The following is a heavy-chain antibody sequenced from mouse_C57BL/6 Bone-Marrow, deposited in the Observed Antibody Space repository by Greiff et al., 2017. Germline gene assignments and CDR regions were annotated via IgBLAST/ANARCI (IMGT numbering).Heavy chain of an antibody. CDR3: ASRRDDGYWAPFAY. J-gene: IGHJ3*01. CDR1: GFTFSSYG. D-gene: IGHD2-3*01. V-gene: IGHV5-6*01. CDR2: ISSGGSYT. Sequence: EVQRVESGGDLVKPGGSLKLSCAASGFTFSSYGMSWVRQTPDKRLEWVATISSGGSYTYYPDRVKGRFTISRDNAKNTLYLQMSSLKSEDTAMYYCASRRDDGYWAPFAYWGQGTLVTVSA.